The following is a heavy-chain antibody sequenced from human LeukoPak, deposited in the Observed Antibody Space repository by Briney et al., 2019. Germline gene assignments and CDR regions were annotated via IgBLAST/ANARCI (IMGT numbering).Heavy chain of an antibody. V-gene: IGHV3-23*01. J-gene: IGHJ1*01. CDR1: GFIFTTYA. CDR2: ISGSGGST. CDR3: AKSLSIAAQSLRLVPLFQH. D-gene: IGHD6-6*01. Sequence: GGSLRLSCAASGFIFTTYAMSWVRQAPGKGLEWVSAISGSGGSTYYADSVKGRFTISRDNSKNTLYLQMNSLRAEDTAVYYCAKSLSIAAQSLRLVPLFQHWGQGTLVTVSS.